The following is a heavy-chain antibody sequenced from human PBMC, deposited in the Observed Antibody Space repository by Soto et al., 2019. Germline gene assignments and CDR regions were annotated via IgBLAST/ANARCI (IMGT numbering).Heavy chain of an antibody. J-gene: IGHJ4*02. Sequence: SETLSLTCAVSGGSISSGGYSWSWIRQPPGKGLEWIGYIYHSGSTYYNPSLKSRVTISVDSSKNQFSLKLSSVTAADTAVYYCARGDYGDLGYWGQGTLVTVSS. CDR3: ARGDYGDLGY. V-gene: IGHV4-30-2*01. CDR1: GGSISSGGYS. D-gene: IGHD4-17*01. CDR2: IYHSGST.